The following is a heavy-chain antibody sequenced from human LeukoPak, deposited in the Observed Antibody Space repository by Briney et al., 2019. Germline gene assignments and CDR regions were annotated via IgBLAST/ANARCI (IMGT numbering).Heavy chain of an antibody. CDR1: GFTFSSYG. V-gene: IGHV3-30*02. D-gene: IGHD1-26*01. J-gene: IGHJ1*01. CDR3: AKDYSGSYSRAFQH. CDR2: IQYDGSNK. Sequence: PGGSLRLSCAASGFTFSSYGMHWVRQAPGKGLEWVAFIQYDGSNKYYADSVKGRFTISRDNSKNTLYLQMNSLRAEDTAVYYCAKDYSGSYSRAFQHWGQGTLVTVSS.